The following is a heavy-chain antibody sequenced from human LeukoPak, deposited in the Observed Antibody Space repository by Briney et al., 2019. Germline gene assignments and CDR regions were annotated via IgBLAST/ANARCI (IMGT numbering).Heavy chain of an antibody. J-gene: IGHJ3*02. Sequence: PGGSLRLSCAASGFTFSSYSMNWVRQAPVKGLEWVSSISSSSSYIYYADSVKGRFAISRDNAKNSLYLQMNSLRAEDTALYYCAKGEHRYSSSFFLGFPHIWGQGTMVTVSS. V-gene: IGHV3-21*04. D-gene: IGHD6-13*01. CDR3: AKGEHRYSSSFFLGFPHI. CDR2: ISSSSSYI. CDR1: GFTFSSYS.